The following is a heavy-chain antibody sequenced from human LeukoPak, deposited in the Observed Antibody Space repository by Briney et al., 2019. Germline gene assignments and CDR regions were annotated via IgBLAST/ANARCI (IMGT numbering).Heavy chain of an antibody. CDR3: ARRPTVTTPLTA. V-gene: IGHV3-74*01. J-gene: IGHJ5*02. D-gene: IGHD4-17*01. CDR2: IDSDGSRT. CDR1: GFTFSRYW. Sequence: PGGSLRLSCSASGFTFSRYWMHWVRQTPGKGLMWVSRIDSDGSRTGYAASVGGRFTISRDNAKNTLYLQMNSLRAEDTAVYYCARRPTVTTPLTAWGQGTLVTVSS.